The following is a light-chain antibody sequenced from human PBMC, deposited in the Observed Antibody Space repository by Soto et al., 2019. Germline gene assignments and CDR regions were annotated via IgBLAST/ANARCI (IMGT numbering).Light chain of an antibody. J-gene: IGKJ1*01. CDR2: EVS. CDR3: MQAIDIPWT. V-gene: IGKV2-29*03. CDR1: QSLLHSVGKTY. Sequence: ILMTQTPLSLSIIPGQTASISCKSSQSLLHSVGKTYFYWYVQKAGQAPQPLIYEVSNRFSGVPERFSGSGSRTDFTLKISRVEADDVGIDYCMQAIDIPWTFGQGTKAEIK.